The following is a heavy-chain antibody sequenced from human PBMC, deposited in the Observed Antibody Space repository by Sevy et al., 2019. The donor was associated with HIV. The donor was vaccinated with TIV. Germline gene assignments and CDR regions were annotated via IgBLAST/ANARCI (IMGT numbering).Heavy chain of an antibody. J-gene: IGHJ4*02. CDR3: AGENAWGRGYS. V-gene: IGHV4-59*08. Sequence: SETLSLTCPVSGGSITSLYWNWIRQPPGKGLEWIANIYYNGHINYNPSLKSRVTLSLETSKNQFSLRLSSVTAADTAMYYCAGENAWGRGYSWGQGTLVTVSS. CDR1: GGSITSLY. D-gene: IGHD1-26*01. CDR2: IYYNGHI.